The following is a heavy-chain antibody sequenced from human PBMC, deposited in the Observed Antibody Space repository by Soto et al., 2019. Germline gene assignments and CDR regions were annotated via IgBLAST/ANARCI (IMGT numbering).Heavy chain of an antibody. CDR3: AKRPGMAVAGSRLDS. V-gene: IGHV3-23*01. CDR1: GFTFSAYG. D-gene: IGHD6-19*01. CDR2: LSSSGGVT. Sequence: EVQLLESGGGLVQPGGSLRLSCAGSGFTFSAYGMTWVRQAPGKGLEWVSGLSSSGGVTYYADSVKGRFTISRDNSKNMLFLQMESLRVEDTALYYCAKRPGMAVAGSRLDSWGQGTLVIVSS. J-gene: IGHJ4*02.